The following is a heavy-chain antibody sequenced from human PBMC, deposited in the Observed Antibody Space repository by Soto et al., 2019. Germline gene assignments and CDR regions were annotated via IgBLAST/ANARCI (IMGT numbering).Heavy chain of an antibody. J-gene: IGHJ4*02. CDR2: IYYSGST. CDR1: GGSISSGGYY. V-gene: IGHV4-31*03. Sequence: QVQLQESGPGLVKPSQTLSLTCTVSGGSISSGGYYWSWIRQHPGKGLEWIGYIYYSGSTYYNPSRKSRVTISVDTSKNQFSLKLSSVTAADTAVYYCARQPFEVVRGAGEFDYWGQGTLVTVSS. D-gene: IGHD3-10*01. CDR3: ARQPFEVVRGAGEFDY.